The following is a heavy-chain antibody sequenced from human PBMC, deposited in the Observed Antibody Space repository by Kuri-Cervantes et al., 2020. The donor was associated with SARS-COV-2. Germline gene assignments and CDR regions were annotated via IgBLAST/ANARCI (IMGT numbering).Heavy chain of an antibody. CDR1: GFSLSTSGMR. D-gene: IGHD7-27*01. J-gene: IGHJ6*02. Sequence: SGPTLVKPTQTLTLTCTFSGFSLSTSGMRVSWIRQPPGKALEWLARSDWDDDKYYSTSLKTRLSISKDTSKNQVVLTMTNMDPVDTATYYCAQMSPRLGIYYYGMDIWGQGTTVTVSS. CDR3: AQMSPRLGIYYYGMDI. V-gene: IGHV2-70*04. CDR2: SDWDDDK.